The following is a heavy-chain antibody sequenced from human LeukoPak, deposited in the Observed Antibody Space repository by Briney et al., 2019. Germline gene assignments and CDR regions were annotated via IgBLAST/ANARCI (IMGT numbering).Heavy chain of an antibody. CDR3: AKGMRWGSSSLYGMDV. V-gene: IGHV3-21*04. CDR1: GFTFSSYS. J-gene: IGHJ6*02. D-gene: IGHD6-13*01. Sequence: GGSLRLSCAASGFTFSSYSMNWVRQAPGKGLEWVSSISGSSSYIYYADSVKGRFTISRDNSKNTLYLQMNSLRAEDTAVYYCAKGMRWGSSSLYGMDVWGQGTTVTVSS. CDR2: ISGSSSYI.